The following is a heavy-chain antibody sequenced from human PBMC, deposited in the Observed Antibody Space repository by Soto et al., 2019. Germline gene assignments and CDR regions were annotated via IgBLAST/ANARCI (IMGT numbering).Heavy chain of an antibody. CDR3: ARGFYGSGSYRSRWEYYYFGMDV. D-gene: IGHD3-10*01. Sequence: PSETLSLTCAVYGGSFSGYYWSWIRQPPGKGLEWIGEINHSGSTNYNPSLKSRVTISVDTSKNQFSLKLSSVTAADTAVYYCARGFYGSGSYRSRWEYYYFGMDVWGQGTTVT. J-gene: IGHJ6*02. V-gene: IGHV4-34*01. CDR2: INHSGST. CDR1: GGSFSGYY.